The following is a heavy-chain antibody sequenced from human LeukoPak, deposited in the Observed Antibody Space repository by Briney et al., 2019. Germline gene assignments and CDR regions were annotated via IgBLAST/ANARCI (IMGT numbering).Heavy chain of an antibody. CDR2: ISAYNGNT. D-gene: IGHD3-10*01. CDR1: GYTFTSYG. J-gene: IGHJ6*02. CDR3: AREYDYYGSGSYYYYYGMDV. V-gene: IGHV1-18*01. Sequence: ASVKVSCKASGYTFTSYGISWVRQAPGQGLEWMGWISAYNGNTSYAQKLQGRVTMTTDTSTSTAYMELRSLRSDDTAVYYCAREYDYYGSGSYYYYYGMDVWGQGTTVTVSS.